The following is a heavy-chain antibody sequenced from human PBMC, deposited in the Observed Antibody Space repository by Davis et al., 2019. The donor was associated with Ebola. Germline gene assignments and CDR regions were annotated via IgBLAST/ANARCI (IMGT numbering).Heavy chain of an antibody. CDR3: AKDTSNVWFDV. D-gene: IGHD6-19*01. J-gene: IGHJ3*01. Sequence: GGSLRLSCAASGFRVSGPYMSWVRQAPGKGLEWVSAISGSGGSTYYADSVKGRFTISRDNSMNTLHLQMNSLRVEDTAIYYCAKDTSNVWFDVWGQGHWSPSLQ. CDR1: GFRVSGPY. V-gene: IGHV3-23*01. CDR2: ISGSGGST.